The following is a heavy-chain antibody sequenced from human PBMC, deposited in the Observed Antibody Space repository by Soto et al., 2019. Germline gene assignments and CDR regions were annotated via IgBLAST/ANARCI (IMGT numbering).Heavy chain of an antibody. CDR2: IGGEAVST. CDR1: GFIFSNYA. J-gene: IGHJ3*02. Sequence: EVQLLESGGGLVQPGGSLRLSCAASGFIFSNYAMSWVRQGPGKGLEWVSVIGGEAVSTNCAGSVKGRCTVSRDNSKNTVYLQLDSLRDDDTAVYYCAKDSFSHNGIYDPFDIWGQGTMVTVSS. D-gene: IGHD3-3*02. V-gene: IGHV3-23*01. CDR3: AKDSFSHNGIYDPFDI.